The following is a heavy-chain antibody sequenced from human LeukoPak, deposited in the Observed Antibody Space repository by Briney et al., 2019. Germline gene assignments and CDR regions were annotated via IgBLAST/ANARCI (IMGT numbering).Heavy chain of an antibody. D-gene: IGHD3-10*01. Sequence: ASVKVSCKASGYTFTSYGISWVRQAPGQGLEWMGWTSAYNGNTNYAQKLQGRVTMTTDTSTSTAYMELRSLGSDDTAVYYCARKDYGSGSYYYFDYWGQGTLVTVSS. CDR1: GYTFTSYG. CDR3: ARKDYGSGSYYYFDY. V-gene: IGHV1-18*01. CDR2: TSAYNGNT. J-gene: IGHJ4*02.